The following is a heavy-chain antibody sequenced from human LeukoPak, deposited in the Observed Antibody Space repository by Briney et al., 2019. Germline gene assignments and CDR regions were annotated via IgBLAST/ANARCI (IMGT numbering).Heavy chain of an antibody. J-gene: IGHJ3*01. D-gene: IGHD4-4*01. CDR3: ARPRGYNNYLDAFDV. CDR2: INPNSGGT. Sequence: GASVKVSCKASGYTFTAYYMHWVRQAPGQGLEWMGWINPNSGGTNYAQKFQGRVTMTRDTSISTAYIELSRLRSDDTAVYYCARPRGYNNYLDAFDVWGQGTMVTVSS. CDR1: GYTFTAYY. V-gene: IGHV1-2*02.